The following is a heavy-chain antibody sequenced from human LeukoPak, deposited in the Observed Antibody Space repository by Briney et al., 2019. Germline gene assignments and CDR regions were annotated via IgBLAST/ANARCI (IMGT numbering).Heavy chain of an antibody. CDR3: ARDYYDSSGYYEY. V-gene: IGHV3-30-3*01. Sequence: GGSLRLSCAASGFTFSSYAMHWVRQAPGKGLEWVAVISYDGSNIYYADSVKGRFTISRDNSKNTLYLQMNSLRAEDTAVYYCARDYYDSSGYYEYWGQGTLVTVSS. CDR1: GFTFSSYA. J-gene: IGHJ4*02. CDR2: ISYDGSNI. D-gene: IGHD3-22*01.